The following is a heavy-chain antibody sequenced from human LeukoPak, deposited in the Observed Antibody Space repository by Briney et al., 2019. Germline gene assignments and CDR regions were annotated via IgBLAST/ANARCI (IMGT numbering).Heavy chain of an antibody. CDR1: GGSTSSNY. CDR3: ARGLFEMNTIRPFPFDL. V-gene: IGHV4-4*07. D-gene: IGHD5-24*01. CDR2: IYTSGST. J-gene: IGHJ4*02. Sequence: SETLSLTCTVSGGSTSSNYWSWIRQPAGKGLEWIGRIYTSGSTNYNPSLKSRVTMSVDPSKNQFSPKLNSVTAADTAVYYCARGLFEMNTIRPFPFDLWGQGTLVTVSS.